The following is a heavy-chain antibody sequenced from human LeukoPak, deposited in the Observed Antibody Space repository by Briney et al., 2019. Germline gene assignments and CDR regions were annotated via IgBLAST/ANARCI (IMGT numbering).Heavy chain of an antibody. CDR2: IYTSGST. Sequence: SQTLSLTCTVSGGSISSGSYYWRWIRQPAGKGLEWIGRIYTSGSTNYNPSLKSRVTISVDTSKNQFSLKLSSVTAADTAVYYCARGYDSSGYYYDNWFDPWGQGTLVTVSS. J-gene: IGHJ5*02. D-gene: IGHD3-22*01. CDR3: ARGYDSSGYYYDNWFDP. V-gene: IGHV4-61*02. CDR1: GGSISSGSYY.